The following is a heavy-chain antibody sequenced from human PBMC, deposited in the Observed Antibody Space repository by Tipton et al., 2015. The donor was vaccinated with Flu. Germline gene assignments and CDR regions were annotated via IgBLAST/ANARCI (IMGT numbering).Heavy chain of an antibody. Sequence: SLRLSCSASGFTFSSYEMNWVRQATGKGLVWDSYISGSGSAIYYADSVKGRFTVSRDNAKNSLFPQMNSLRAKDTAVSYCARDSRENSGYYFQGLYDWGQGTLVTVPS. V-gene: IGHV3-48*03. CDR2: ISGSGSAI. J-gene: IGHJ4*02. D-gene: IGHD3-22*01. CDR3: ARDSRENSGYYFQGLYD. CDR1: GFTFSSYE.